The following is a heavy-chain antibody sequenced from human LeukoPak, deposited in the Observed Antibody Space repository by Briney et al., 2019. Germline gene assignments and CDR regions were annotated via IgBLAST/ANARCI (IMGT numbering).Heavy chain of an antibody. J-gene: IGHJ4*02. CDR1: GYTFTSYD. CDR2: INPSGGST. D-gene: IGHD3-10*01. CDR3: ARDYKGVRGPDRWYYFDY. Sequence: ASVKVSCKASGYTFTSYDMHWVRQAPGQGLEWMGIINPSGGSTSYAQKFQGRVTMTRDTSTSTVYMELSSLRSEDTAVYYCARDYKGVRGPDRWYYFDYWGQGTLVTVSS. V-gene: IGHV1-46*01.